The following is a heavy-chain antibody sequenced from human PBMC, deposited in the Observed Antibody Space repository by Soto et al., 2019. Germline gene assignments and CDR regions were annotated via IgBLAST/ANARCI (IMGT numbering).Heavy chain of an antibody. D-gene: IGHD2-21*01. J-gene: IGHJ6*02. V-gene: IGHV3-30*18. CDR2: ISFDGSIE. CDR3: AKDVQYRGGNSYYYYYGMDV. Sequence: GGSLRLSCAASGFTFSNYGMHWVRQAPGKGLEWVAVISFDGSIESYADSVKGRFTISRDTSKNTLYLQMNSLRAEDTAVYYCAKDVQYRGGNSYYYYYGMDVWGQGTAVTVSS. CDR1: GFTFSNYG.